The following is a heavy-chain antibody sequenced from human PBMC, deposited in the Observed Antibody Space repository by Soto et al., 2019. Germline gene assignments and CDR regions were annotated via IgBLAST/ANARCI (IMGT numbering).Heavy chain of an antibody. V-gene: IGHV1-3*05. Sequence: QVQLVQSGAEEKKPGASVKVSCKASGYTFTVYANHWVRQAPGQRLEWMGWFNAGNGHTKYSQKFQGRVTITRDTAASTVYMELSSLRSEDTALYYCARAVAGPADFDCWGQGTLVTVSS. J-gene: IGHJ4*02. D-gene: IGHD5-12*01. CDR3: ARAVAGPADFDC. CDR1: GYTFTVYA. CDR2: FNAGNGHT.